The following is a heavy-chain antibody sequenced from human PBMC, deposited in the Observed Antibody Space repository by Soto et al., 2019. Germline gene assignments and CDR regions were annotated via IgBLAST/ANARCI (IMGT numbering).Heavy chain of an antibody. CDR1: GFTFDSYW. J-gene: IGHJ5*02. CDR3: AAYCYTMTCTHFHGYS. Sequence: GGSLRLSCAASGFTFDSYWMTWVRQAPGKGLEWVAHIKQDGGQTYYVDSVKGRFTISRDNAKNALYLQMNSLRAEDTAVYYCAAYCYTMTCTHFHGYSWGQGTQVTVSS. V-gene: IGHV3-7*03. CDR2: IKQDGGQT. D-gene: IGHD3-16*02.